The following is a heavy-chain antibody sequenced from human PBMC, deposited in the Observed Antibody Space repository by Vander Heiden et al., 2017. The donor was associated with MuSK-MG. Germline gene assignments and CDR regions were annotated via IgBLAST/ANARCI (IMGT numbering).Heavy chain of an antibody. CDR2: INPNSGGT. D-gene: IGHD6-19*01. V-gene: IGHV1-2*06. CDR3: ARDVYSSGWDANNDAFDI. Sequence: QVQLVQSGAAVKKPGASVKVSCKASGYTFTGYYMPWVRQAPGQGLEWMGRINPNSGGTNYAKKLQGRVTMTRDTSISTAYRELSRLRSDETAVYYCARDVYSSGWDANNDAFDIWGQGTMVTVSS. J-gene: IGHJ3*02. CDR1: GYTFTGYY.